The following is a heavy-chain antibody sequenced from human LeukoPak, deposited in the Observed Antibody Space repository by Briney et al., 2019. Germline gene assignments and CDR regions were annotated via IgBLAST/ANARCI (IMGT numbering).Heavy chain of an antibody. Sequence: SXTLSLTCAVSGYSISSGYYWGWIRRPPGKGLEWIGSIYHSGSTYYNPSLKRRVTISGETAKNKFSLKLSSVTAADTAVYYCARHLGYCSSTSCYNPKFDYWGQGTLVTVSS. CDR1: GYSISSGYY. J-gene: IGHJ4*02. CDR3: ARHLGYCSSTSCYNPKFDY. V-gene: IGHV4-38-2*01. CDR2: IYHSGST. D-gene: IGHD2-2*01.